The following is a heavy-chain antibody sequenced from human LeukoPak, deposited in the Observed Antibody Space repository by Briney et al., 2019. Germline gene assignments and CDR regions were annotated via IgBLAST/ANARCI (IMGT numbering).Heavy chain of an antibody. CDR2: IYYSGST. D-gene: IGHD1-26*01. CDR1: GFTFSSYA. V-gene: IGHV4-59*01. Sequence: GSLRLSCAASGFTFSSYAMSWIRQPPGKGLEWIGYIYYSGSTNYNPSLKSRVTISVDTSKNQFSLKLGSVTAADTAVYYCAREEALGSGSFDYWGQGTLVTVSS. CDR3: AREEALGSGSFDY. J-gene: IGHJ4*02.